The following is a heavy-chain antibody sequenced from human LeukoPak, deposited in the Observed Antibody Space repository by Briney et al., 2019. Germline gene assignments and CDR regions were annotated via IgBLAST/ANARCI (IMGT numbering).Heavy chain of an antibody. D-gene: IGHD2-2*01. V-gene: IGHV1-69*13. CDR1: GGTFTNYA. J-gene: IGHJ4*02. CDR3: ARSRRVRYCSNISCYAGFFEY. CDR2: IIPIFGTA. Sequence: GASVKVSCKASGGTFTNYAINWVRQAPGQGLEWMGGIIPIFGTANYAQKFQGRVTITADESTSTAYMELSSLRSEDTAVYYCARSRRVRYCSNISCYAGFFEYWGQGTLVTVSS.